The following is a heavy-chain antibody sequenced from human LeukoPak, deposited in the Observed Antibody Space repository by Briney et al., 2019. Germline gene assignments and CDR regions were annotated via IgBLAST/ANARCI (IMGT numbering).Heavy chain of an antibody. CDR2: ISYDGSNK. CDR3: ASSVGDSSSSNWFDP. Sequence: PGGSLRLSCAASGFTFSSYGMHWVRQAPGKGLEWVAVISYDGSNKYYADSVKGRFTISRDNSKNTLYLQMNSLRAEDTAVYYCASSVGDSSSSNWFDPWGQGTLVTVSS. J-gene: IGHJ5*02. CDR1: GFTFSSYG. D-gene: IGHD6-6*01. V-gene: IGHV3-30*03.